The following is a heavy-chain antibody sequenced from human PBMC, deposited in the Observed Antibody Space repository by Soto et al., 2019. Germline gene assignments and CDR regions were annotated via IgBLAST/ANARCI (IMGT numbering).Heavy chain of an antibody. V-gene: IGHV4-31*03. J-gene: IGHJ5*02. CDR1: GGSISSGGSY. Sequence: QVQLQESGPGLVKPSQTLSLTCTVSGGSISSGGSYWSWIRQHPGKGLEWIGYIYYSGSTYYNPSLKSRVTISVDTSKNQCSLKLSSVTAADTAVYYCARDRDGDYKGPWGQGTLVTVSS. CDR2: IYYSGST. D-gene: IGHD4-17*01. CDR3: ARDRDGDYKGP.